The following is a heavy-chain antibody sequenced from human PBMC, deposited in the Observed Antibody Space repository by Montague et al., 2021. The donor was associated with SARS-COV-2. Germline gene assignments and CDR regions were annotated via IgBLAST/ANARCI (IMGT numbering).Heavy chain of an antibody. J-gene: IGHJ6*02. D-gene: IGHD3-10*01. CDR2: MFRGGAR. Sequence: SLRLYCAAAGLTVRTNYMSWVRQAPGKRLEWVSLMFRGGARYYADSVKGRFTISRDDSQNTLYLHMNSLRDEDTAVYYCAREAGGDRGVLGPLLYHGMDVWGQGTTVIVAS. CDR1: GLTVRTNY. CDR3: AREAGGDRGVLGPLLYHGMDV. V-gene: IGHV3-66*02.